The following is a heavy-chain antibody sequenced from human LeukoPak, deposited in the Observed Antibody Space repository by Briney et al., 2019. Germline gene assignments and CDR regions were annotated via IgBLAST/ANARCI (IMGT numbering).Heavy chain of an antibody. CDR3: ARDPSPDYGDYEKAFDI. J-gene: IGHJ3*02. CDR1: GYTFTGYY. Sequence: EASVKVSCKASGYTFTGYYMHWVRQAPGQGLEWMGWINPNSGGTNYAQKFQGWVTMTRDTSISTAYMELSRLRSDDTAVYYCARDPSPDYGDYEKAFDIWGQGTMVTVSS. D-gene: IGHD4-17*01. V-gene: IGHV1-2*04. CDR2: INPNSGGT.